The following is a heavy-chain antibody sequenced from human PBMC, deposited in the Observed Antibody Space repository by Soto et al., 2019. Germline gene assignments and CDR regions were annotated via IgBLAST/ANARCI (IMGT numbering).Heavy chain of an antibody. V-gene: IGHV5-51*01. CDR3: ARVGFSSAWYSNPRYFDY. J-gene: IGHJ4*02. CDR1: GYSFTSYW. Sequence: VESLKISCKGSGYSFTSYWIGWVRQMPVKGLEWMGIIYPGDSDTRYSPSFQGQVTISADKSISTAYLQWSSLKASDTAMYYCARVGFSSAWYSNPRYFDYWGQGTLVTVSS. D-gene: IGHD6-19*01. CDR2: IYPGDSDT.